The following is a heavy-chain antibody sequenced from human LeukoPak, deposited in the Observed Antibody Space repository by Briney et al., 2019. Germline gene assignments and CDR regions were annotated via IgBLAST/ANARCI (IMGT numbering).Heavy chain of an antibody. D-gene: IGHD2-2*02. CDR3: ARDHCSGTSCYINPADY. V-gene: IGHV3-21*01. Sequence: GRSLRLSCPASGFTFTSSSMNSVRQAPGKGREWVSSISSSSSYIYYADSVKGRFTISRDNAKNSLYLQMNSLRAEDTAVYYCARDHCSGTSCYINPADYWGQGTLVTVSS. CDR1: GFTFTSSS. J-gene: IGHJ4*02. CDR2: ISSSSSYI.